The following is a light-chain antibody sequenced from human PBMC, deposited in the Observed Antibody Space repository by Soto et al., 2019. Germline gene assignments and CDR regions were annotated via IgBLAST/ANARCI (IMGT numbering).Light chain of an antibody. Sequence: DIQMTQSPSTLSASVGDRVTVTCRASRSINSWLAWYQQKPGKAPKLLIYKASTLESGVPSRFSGTGSETEFTLTIDSLQPDDFATYYCQQYHFYWAFGQGTKVE. CDR3: QQYHFYWA. CDR1: RSINSW. CDR2: KAS. J-gene: IGKJ1*01. V-gene: IGKV1-5*03.